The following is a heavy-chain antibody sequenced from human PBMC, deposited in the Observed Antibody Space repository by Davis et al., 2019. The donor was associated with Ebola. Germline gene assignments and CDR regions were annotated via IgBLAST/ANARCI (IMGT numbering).Heavy chain of an antibody. J-gene: IGHJ6*02. V-gene: IGHV3-7*03. D-gene: IGHD3/OR15-3a*01. CDR3: ARGDGHGKSYDMDL. Sequence: GGSLRLSCAASGFIFSNYWMSWVRQAPGKGPEWVAIIKQDGGEKYYVDSVKGRFTISRDNAKHSLFLQMNSLRAEETALYYCARGDGHGKSYDMDLWGQGTTVTGAS. CDR1: GFIFSNYW. CDR2: IKQDGGEK.